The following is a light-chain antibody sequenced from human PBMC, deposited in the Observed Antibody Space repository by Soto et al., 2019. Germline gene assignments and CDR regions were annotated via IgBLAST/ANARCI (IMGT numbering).Light chain of an antibody. Sequence: DIQITHSPSTLSASVGDRVTITCRASQSISSWLAWYQQKPGKAPKLLIYDASTLESGVPSRFSGSGSGTEFTLTISSLQPDDFATYYCQQFNSYSPAAFGQGTKVDI. V-gene: IGKV1-5*01. J-gene: IGKJ1*01. CDR2: DAS. CDR1: QSISSW. CDR3: QQFNSYSPAA.